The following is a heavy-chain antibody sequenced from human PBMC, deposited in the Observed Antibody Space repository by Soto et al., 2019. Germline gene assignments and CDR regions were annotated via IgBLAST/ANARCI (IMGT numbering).Heavy chain of an antibody. V-gene: IGHV1-46*03. J-gene: IGHJ5*02. Sequence: QVQLVQSGAEVKKPGASVKVSCKASGYTFTSYYMHWVRQAPGQGLEWMGIINPSGGSTSYAQKFQGRVTMTRDTSTSTVYMELSSLRSEDTAVYYCARRDYDFWSGYGGGNWFDPWGQGTLVTVSS. CDR2: INPSGGST. CDR3: ARRDYDFWSGYGGGNWFDP. CDR1: GYTFTSYY. D-gene: IGHD3-3*01.